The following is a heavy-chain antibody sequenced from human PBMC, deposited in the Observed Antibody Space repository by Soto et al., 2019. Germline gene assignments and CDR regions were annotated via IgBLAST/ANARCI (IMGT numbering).Heavy chain of an antibody. CDR1: GLTFTNYW. CDR3: ARGGYSCAGVGFDF. CDR2: INHDESST. J-gene: IGHJ4*02. Sequence: EVQLVESGGGSVQPGGSLRLSCAASGLTFTNYWMHWVRKAPGKGLVWVSRINHDESSTDYADSVNGRFTISRDNDKNTIYLQMNSLRAEDTAVYYCARGGYSCAGVGFDFWGQGTLVTVSS. V-gene: IGHV3-74*01. D-gene: IGHD6-19*01.